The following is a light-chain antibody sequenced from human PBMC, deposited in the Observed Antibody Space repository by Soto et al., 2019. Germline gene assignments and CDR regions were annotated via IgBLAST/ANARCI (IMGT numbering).Light chain of an antibody. Sequence: DIQMTQSPSSLSASVGDRVTITCRASQAITDYLAWYQQKPGQVPNLLIFAASTLQSGVPSRFSGSGSGTYFTLTITGLQPEDVATYYCQNYNSAPLTFGQGTKVDI. CDR1: QAITDY. V-gene: IGKV1-27*01. CDR2: AAS. J-gene: IGKJ1*01. CDR3: QNYNSAPLT.